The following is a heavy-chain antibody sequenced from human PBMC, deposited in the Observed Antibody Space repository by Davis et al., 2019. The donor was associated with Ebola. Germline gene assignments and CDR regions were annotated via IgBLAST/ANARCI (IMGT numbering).Heavy chain of an antibody. CDR1: GYSISSDYF. Sequence: MPSETLSLTCTVSGYSISSDYFWGWIRPPPGKGLAWIVRFYYTGSTYYSPSLRGRVTISVDTSKNQFSLKLSSVTAADTAVYYCASTEYSSSSVDYWGQGTLVTVSS. D-gene: IGHD6-6*01. CDR3: ASTEYSSSSVDY. V-gene: IGHV4-38-2*02. J-gene: IGHJ4*02. CDR2: FYYTGST.